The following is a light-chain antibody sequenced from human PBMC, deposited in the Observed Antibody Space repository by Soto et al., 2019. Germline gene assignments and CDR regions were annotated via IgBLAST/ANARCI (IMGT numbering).Light chain of an antibody. CDR3: PQYGSSPFT. CDR1: QSVSSSY. J-gene: IGKJ3*01. Sequence: EIVLTQSPGTLSLSPGERATLSCRASQSVSSSYLAWYQQKPGQAPRLLIYGASSRATGIPDRFSGSGSGTDFTLTISILEPEDFAVYYCPQYGSSPFTFVPGTKVDIK. CDR2: GAS. V-gene: IGKV3-20*01.